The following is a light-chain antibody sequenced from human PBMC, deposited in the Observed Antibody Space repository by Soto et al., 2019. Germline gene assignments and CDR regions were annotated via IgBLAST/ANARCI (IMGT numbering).Light chain of an antibody. V-gene: IGKV1-9*01. J-gene: IGKJ4*01. CDR2: SAS. CDR1: QTISSW. CDR3: QQLSRSPLT. Sequence: DIQMTQSPSTLSGSVGDRVTITCLASQTISSWLAWYQQKPGKAPDLLIYSASTLQSGVPSRFSGSGSETEVSLTIRALQPEDFATYYCQQLSRSPLTFGGGTKVDIK.